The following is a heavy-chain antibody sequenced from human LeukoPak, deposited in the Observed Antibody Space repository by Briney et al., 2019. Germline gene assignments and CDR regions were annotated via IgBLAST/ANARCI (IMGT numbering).Heavy chain of an antibody. Sequence: GGSLRLSCAAFGFTFSSYWMSWVRQAPGRGLEWVSYISGSDTTTYYADSVRGRFTIFRDNAKNSLYLQMNSLRAEDTALYYCTTLGYHLDSWGQGTLVTVSS. J-gene: IGHJ4*02. V-gene: IGHV3-48*03. D-gene: IGHD3-22*01. CDR3: TTLGYHLDS. CDR1: GFTFSSYW. CDR2: ISGSDTTT.